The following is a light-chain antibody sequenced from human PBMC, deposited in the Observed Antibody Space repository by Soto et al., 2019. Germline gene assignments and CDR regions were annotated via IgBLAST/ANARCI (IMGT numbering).Light chain of an antibody. V-gene: IGLV2-11*01. J-gene: IGLJ2*01. Sequence: QSVLTQPRSVSGSPGQSVTISCTGSRSDVGGYNYVSWYQQHPGKAPKLMIYDVSKRPSGVPGRFSGSKSGNTASLTISGLQAEDEADYYCCSYGGGHTPLVFDGGTKVTVL. CDR3: CSYGGGHTPLV. CDR2: DVS. CDR1: RSDVGGYNY.